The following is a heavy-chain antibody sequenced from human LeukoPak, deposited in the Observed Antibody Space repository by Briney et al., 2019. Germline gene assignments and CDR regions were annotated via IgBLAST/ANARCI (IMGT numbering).Heavy chain of an antibody. Sequence: GGSLRLSCSASGFTFSSYEMNLVRQAPGKGLEWVSYISSSGSTIYYADSVKGRFTIYRDNAKHSLYLQMNSLRAEDTAVYYCTRDLDGSGSYNWFDPWGQGTLVTVSS. D-gene: IGHD3-10*01. CDR1: GFTFSSYE. V-gene: IGHV3-48*03. CDR2: ISSSGSTI. J-gene: IGHJ5*02. CDR3: TRDLDGSGSYNWFDP.